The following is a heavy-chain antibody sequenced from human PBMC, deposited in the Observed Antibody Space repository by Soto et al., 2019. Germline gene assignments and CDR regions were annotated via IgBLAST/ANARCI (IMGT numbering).Heavy chain of an antibody. Sequence: SETLSLTCTVSGGSVSSGNYYWSWIRQPPGKGLEWIGFIYYTGSSSYNPSLKSRVTMSLDKSNNQFSLKLSSVTAADTAVYYCARVPWQWLGGYAFDIWGQGTMVTVSS. CDR3: ARVPWQWLGGYAFDI. J-gene: IGHJ3*02. CDR2: IYYTGSS. CDR1: GGSVSSGNYY. D-gene: IGHD6-19*01. V-gene: IGHV4-61*01.